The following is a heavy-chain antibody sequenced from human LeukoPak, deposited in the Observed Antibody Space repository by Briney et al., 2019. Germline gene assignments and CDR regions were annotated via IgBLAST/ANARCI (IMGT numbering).Heavy chain of an antibody. Sequence: PGGSLRLSCAASGFTFSSYAMSWVRQAPGKGLEWVSAISGSGGSTYYADSVKGRFTIPRDNSKNTLYLQMNSLRAEDTAVYYCAKGHIAVAGTAHLDYWGQGTLVTVSS. CDR2: ISGSGGST. J-gene: IGHJ4*02. CDR1: GFTFSSYA. CDR3: AKGHIAVAGTAHLDY. V-gene: IGHV3-23*01. D-gene: IGHD6-19*01.